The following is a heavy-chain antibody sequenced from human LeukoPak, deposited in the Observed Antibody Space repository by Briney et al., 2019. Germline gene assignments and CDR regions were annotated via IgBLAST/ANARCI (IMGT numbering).Heavy chain of an antibody. V-gene: IGHV1-2*02. D-gene: IGHD2-8*01. CDR1: GYTFTGYY. J-gene: IGHJ4*02. Sequence: GASVKVSCKASGYTFTGYYMHWVRQAPGQGLEWMGWINPNSGGTNYAQKFQGRVTMIRDTSISTAYMELSRLRSDDTAVYYCARDGCTNGVCYDYWGQGTLVTVSS. CDR2: INPNSGGT. CDR3: ARDGCTNGVCYDY.